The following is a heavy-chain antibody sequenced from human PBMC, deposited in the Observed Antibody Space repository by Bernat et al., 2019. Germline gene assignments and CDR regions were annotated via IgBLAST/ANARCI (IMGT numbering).Heavy chain of an antibody. CDR3: ARDVERSTMTTVTTGIDY. CDR1: GYTFTSYA. Sequence: QVQLVQSGSELKKPGASVKVSCKASGYTFTSYAMNLVRQAPGQGLEWMGWINTNTGNPTYAQGFTGRCVFSLDTSVNTAYLQISSLKAEDAAVYYCARDVERSTMTTVTTGIDYWGQGTLVTVSS. V-gene: IGHV7-4-1*02. D-gene: IGHD4-11*01. J-gene: IGHJ4*02. CDR2: INTNTGNP.